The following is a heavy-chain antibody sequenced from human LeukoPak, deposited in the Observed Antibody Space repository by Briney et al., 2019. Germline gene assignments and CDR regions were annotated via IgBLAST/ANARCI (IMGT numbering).Heavy chain of an antibody. Sequence: PSETLSLTCTVSGGSLTSAEYHWSWIRQPPGKGLEWIGYIYYSGTTYYSPSLNSRITISLDTSKSQLSLKVSSVTAADTAVYYCARTTARVFDSWGQGTLVTVSS. J-gene: IGHJ4*02. D-gene: IGHD4-17*01. CDR2: IYYSGTT. CDR1: GGSLTSAEYH. CDR3: ARTTARVFDS. V-gene: IGHV4-30-4*01.